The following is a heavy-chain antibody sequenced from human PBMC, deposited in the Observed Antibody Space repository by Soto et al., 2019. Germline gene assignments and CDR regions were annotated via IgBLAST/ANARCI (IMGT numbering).Heavy chain of an antibody. CDR2: ISGSGSTI. J-gene: IGHJ4*02. CDR1: GFTFSDYY. Sequence: PGGSLRLSCVASGFTFSDYYMSWFRQSPGQGLEWVSYISGSGSTIHDADSVKGRFTISRDNAKNSLYLQMNSLRAEDTAVYYCARLGSIAAAGTPDYWGQGTLVTVSS. D-gene: IGHD6-13*01. CDR3: ARLGSIAAAGTPDY. V-gene: IGHV3-11*01.